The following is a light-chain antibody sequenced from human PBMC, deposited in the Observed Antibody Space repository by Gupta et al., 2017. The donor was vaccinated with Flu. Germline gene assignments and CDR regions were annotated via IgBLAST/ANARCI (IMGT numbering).Light chain of an antibody. J-gene: IGKJ4*01. CDR2: DAS. V-gene: IGKV1-12*01. CDR3: QQAYSFPLT. CDR1: QVVYRQ. Sequence: PSSGSASLSDTVTVTCRANQVVYRQLGWYQQKAGRAPKLLIYDASTWKGGVPSRFSGSGSETEFTLTIINLQPEDAATYYCQQAYSFPLTFGGGSKVEIK.